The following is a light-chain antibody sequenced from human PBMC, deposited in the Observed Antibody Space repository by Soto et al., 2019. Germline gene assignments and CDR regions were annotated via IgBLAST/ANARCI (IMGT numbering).Light chain of an antibody. CDR2: EVT. CDR1: SSDVGGYNY. J-gene: IGLJ2*01. V-gene: IGLV2-14*01. CDR3: SSYTTNITPVV. Sequence: QSALTQPPSASGSPGQSVTISCTGTSSDVGGYNYVSWHQQHPGKAPQLMISEVTNRPSGVSNRFSGSKSGNTASLTISGLQAEDEADYYCSSYTTNITPVVFGGGTKLTVL.